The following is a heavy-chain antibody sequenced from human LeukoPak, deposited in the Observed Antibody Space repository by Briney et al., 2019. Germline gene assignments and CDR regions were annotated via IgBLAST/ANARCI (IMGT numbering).Heavy chain of an antibody. J-gene: IGHJ5*02. CDR2: IYPDDFDT. V-gene: IGHV5-51*01. CDR3: ARHGKLSASRNWFDP. Sequence: TGESLKISCKGSGYSFTSYWIGWVRQMPGKGLEWMGIIYPDDFDTRYSPSFQGQVTISADKSISTAYLQWSSLKASDTAIYYCARHGKLSASRNWFDPWGQGTLVTISS. CDR1: GYSFTSYW. D-gene: IGHD1-26*01.